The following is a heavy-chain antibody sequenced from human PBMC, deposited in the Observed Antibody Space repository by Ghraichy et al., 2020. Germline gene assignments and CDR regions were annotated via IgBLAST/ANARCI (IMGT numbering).Heavy chain of an antibody. Sequence: ASVKVSCKASGYTFTSHNIGWVRQAPGHGLEWMGWMSTYSGTTGYAQKFRGRVTMTRDTSIRTAYMELSSLRSEDTAVYYCARVALVVTATGGVFDIWGQGTMVTVSS. J-gene: IGHJ3*02. CDR1: GYTFTSHN. V-gene: IGHV1-8*01. CDR2: MSTYSGTT. CDR3: ARVALVVTATGGVFDI. D-gene: IGHD2-21*02.